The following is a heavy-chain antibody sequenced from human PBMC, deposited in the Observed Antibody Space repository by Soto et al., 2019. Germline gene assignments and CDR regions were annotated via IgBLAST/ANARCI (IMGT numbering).Heavy chain of an antibody. Sequence: PCGSLRLSCAASGFTFSSFVMSCVRQAPGKGLEWVSRINGDGITRTYADSVKGRFTISRDNAENILYLQMNSLRAEDTAMYYCARDKAYGLDVWGQGTTVTVSS. J-gene: IGHJ6*02. CDR3: ARDKAYGLDV. V-gene: IGHV3-74*01. CDR2: INGDGITR. CDR1: GFTFSSFV.